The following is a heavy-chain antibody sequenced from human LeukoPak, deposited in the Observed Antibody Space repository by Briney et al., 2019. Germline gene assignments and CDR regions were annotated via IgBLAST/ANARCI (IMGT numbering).Heavy chain of an antibody. CDR3: ARESSSSRDYYYYGMDV. CDR1: GGSISSGGYY. J-gene: IGHJ6*02. V-gene: IGHV4-31*03. Sequence: SQTLSLTCTVSGGSISSGGYYWSWIRQHPGKGLEWIGYIYYSGGTYYNPSLKSRVTISVDTSKNQFSLKLSSVTAADTAVYYCARESSSSRDYYYYGMDVWGQGTTVTVSS. D-gene: IGHD6-6*01. CDR2: IYYSGGT.